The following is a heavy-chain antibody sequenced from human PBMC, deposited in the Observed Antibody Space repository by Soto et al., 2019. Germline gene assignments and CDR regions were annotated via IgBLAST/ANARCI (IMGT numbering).Heavy chain of an antibody. CDR1: GGSMRNVY. J-gene: IGHJ4*01. CDR2: IFHSGNA. Sequence: PSETLSLTCTVSGGSMRNVYRSWIRQPPGKRLEWIGFIFHSGNAKYNPSLKSRVTISIDTSKSQFSLSLDSVTAADTAVHFCARAHAPTLPFDYWGLGTLVTVSS. D-gene: IGHD2-15*01. CDR3: ARAHAPTLPFDY. V-gene: IGHV4-59*01.